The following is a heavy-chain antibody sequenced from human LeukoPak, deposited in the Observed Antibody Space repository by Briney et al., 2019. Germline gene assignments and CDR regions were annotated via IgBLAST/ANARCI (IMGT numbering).Heavy chain of an antibody. D-gene: IGHD2-2*01. CDR3: ARGRRYGVVGGYYYYMDV. CDR1: GFTFSSYA. V-gene: IGHV3-30-3*01. Sequence: GGSLRLSCAASGFTFSSYAMHWVRQAPGKGLEWVAVISYDGSNKYYADSVKGRFTISRDNSKNTLYLQMNSLRAEDTAVYYCARGRRYGVVGGYYYYMDVWGKGTTVTVSS. CDR2: ISYDGSNK. J-gene: IGHJ6*03.